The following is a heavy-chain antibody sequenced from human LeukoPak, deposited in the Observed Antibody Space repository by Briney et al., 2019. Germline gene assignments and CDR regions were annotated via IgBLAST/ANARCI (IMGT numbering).Heavy chain of an antibody. CDR2: IYPADSDT. D-gene: IGHD6-6*01. J-gene: IGHJ6*02. Sequence: GESLQISCKGSGYNFPTHWIAWVRQLPGKGLEWMGIIYPADSDTRYSSSFQGQVTISADKSISTAFLQWSSLKASDTAMYYCARPMSGSSAGLYYALDVWGQGTTVTVSS. V-gene: IGHV5-51*01. CDR3: ARPMSGSSAGLYYALDV. CDR1: GYNFPTHW.